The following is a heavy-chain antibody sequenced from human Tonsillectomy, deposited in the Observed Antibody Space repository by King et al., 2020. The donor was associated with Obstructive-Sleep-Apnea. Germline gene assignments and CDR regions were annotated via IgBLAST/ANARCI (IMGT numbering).Heavy chain of an antibody. V-gene: IGHV4-34*01. CDR1: GGSFSDYY. D-gene: IGHD1-26*01. Sequence: HVQLQQWGTGLLKPSETLSLTCAVYGGSFSDYYWSWIRQPPGKGLEWIGEINHSGSTNFNPSLKSRVTISVDTSRNQFSPKLHSVTAADTAVYYCARVLGAAGPDYYFDYWGQGTLVTVSS. J-gene: IGHJ4*02. CDR3: ARVLGAAGPDYYFDY. CDR2: INHSGST.